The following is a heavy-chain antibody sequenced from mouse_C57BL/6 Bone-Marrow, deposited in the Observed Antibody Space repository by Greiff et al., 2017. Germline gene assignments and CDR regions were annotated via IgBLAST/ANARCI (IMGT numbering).Heavy chain of an antibody. CDR2: IHPNSGST. V-gene: IGHV1-64*01. J-gene: IGHJ2*01. CDR1: GYTFTSYW. CDR3: ARNDGIDY. D-gene: IGHD1-2*01. Sequence: QVQLQQPGAELVKPGASVKLSCKASGYTFTSYWMHWVKQRPGQGLEWIGVIHPNSGSTKDNEKFKRKATLTIDKSSSQAYMQHSSQTSEDSAVYYCARNDGIDYWCQGTTLTVSS.